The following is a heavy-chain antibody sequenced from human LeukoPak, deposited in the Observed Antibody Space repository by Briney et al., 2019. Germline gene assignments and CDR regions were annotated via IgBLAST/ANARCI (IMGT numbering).Heavy chain of an antibody. CDR2: IYNSGTG. CDR1: GGFISSYY. D-gene: IGHD3-16*02. CDR3: ARGLITFGGVIDNFDY. V-gene: IGHV4-59*08. J-gene: IGHJ4*01. Sequence: SDTLSLTCTLSGGFISSYYWNLIRQPPGKGLKCIGYIYNSGTGNYILSLKSRVTISVDTSKNQFSLKLSSVTAADTAVYYCARGLITFGGVIDNFDYWGQGALVTVSS.